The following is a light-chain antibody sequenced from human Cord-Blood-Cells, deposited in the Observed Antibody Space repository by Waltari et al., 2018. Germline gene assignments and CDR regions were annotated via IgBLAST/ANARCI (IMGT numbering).Light chain of an antibody. CDR1: SSDVGGYNY. CDR3: SSYTSSSTLV. CDR2: DVI. V-gene: IGLV2-14*01. J-gene: IGLJ1*01. Sequence: QSDLTQPASVSGSPGQSITISCTGTSSDVGGYNYVSWYQQHPVKAPTLMIYDVINRPSGVSTRFSGSKSGNTASLTISGLQAEDEADYYCSSYTSSSTLVFGTGTKVTVL.